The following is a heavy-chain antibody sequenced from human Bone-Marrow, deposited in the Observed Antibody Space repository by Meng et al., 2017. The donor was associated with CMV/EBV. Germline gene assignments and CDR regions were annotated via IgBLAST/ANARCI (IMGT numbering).Heavy chain of an antibody. CDR2: SYPGDSDT. CDR3: ARRDIKLSNPGYFEV. J-gene: IGHJ4*02. CDR1: GYSFSTYW. V-gene: IGHV5-51*01. Sequence: GEALKISCQGSGYSFSTYWIGWVRQMPGKGLEWMGISYPGDSDTRYSPSFQGQVTISADRSISTAYLQWSSLKASDTSIYYCARRDIKLSNPGYFEVWGQGTLVTVSS. D-gene: IGHD2-15*01.